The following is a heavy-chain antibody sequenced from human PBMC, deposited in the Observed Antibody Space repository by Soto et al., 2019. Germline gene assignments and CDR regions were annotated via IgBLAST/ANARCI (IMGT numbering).Heavy chain of an antibody. CDR3: AKADSSGYYYFDY. V-gene: IGHV3-30*18. D-gene: IGHD3-22*01. CDR2: ISYDGSNK. CDR1: GFTFSSYG. Sequence: QVQLVESGGGVVQPGRSLRLSCAASGFTFSSYGVHWVRQAPGKGLEWVAVISYDGSNKYYADSVKGRFTISRDNSKNTLYLQMNSLRAEDTAVYYCAKADSSGYYYFDYWGQGTLVTVSS. J-gene: IGHJ4*02.